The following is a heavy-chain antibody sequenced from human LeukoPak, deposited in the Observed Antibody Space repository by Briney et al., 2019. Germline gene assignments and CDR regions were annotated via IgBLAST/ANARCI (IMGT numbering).Heavy chain of an antibody. J-gene: IGHJ4*02. CDR2: MYYSGST. V-gene: IGHV4-39*01. Sequence: KPSETLSLTCTVSGGSISSSGYYWGWIRQPPGKGLEWIGIMYYSGSTYYNPSLKTRVTISVDTSKNQFSLRLSSVTAADTAVYYCARHRVISVAPCYFDYWGQGTLVTLSS. D-gene: IGHD6-19*01. CDR1: GGSISSSGYY. CDR3: ARHRVISVAPCYFDY.